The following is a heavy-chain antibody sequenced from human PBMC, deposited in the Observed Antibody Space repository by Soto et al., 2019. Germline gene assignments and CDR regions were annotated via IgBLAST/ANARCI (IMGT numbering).Heavy chain of an antibody. CDR3: AKATYDILTDEGGIYGLDV. Sequence: EVHLLESGGGLVQPGGSLRLFCAASGFTFSNYAMNWVRQAPEKGLEWVSGISGSGGGTYSADSVKGRFTISRDNTQNTLYLQMNSLRAEDTAVYYCAKATYDILTDEGGIYGLDVWGQGTTVTVSS. CDR1: GFTFSNYA. J-gene: IGHJ6*02. D-gene: IGHD3-9*01. CDR2: ISGSGGGT. V-gene: IGHV3-23*01.